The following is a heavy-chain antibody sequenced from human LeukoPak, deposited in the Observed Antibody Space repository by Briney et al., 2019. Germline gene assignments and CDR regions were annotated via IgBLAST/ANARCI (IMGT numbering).Heavy chain of an antibody. CDR1: GYSISSGYY. D-gene: IGHD1-1*01. Sequence: SETLSLTCAVSGYSISSGYYWGWIRQPPGKGLEWIGSIYHSGSTYYNPSLKSRVTISIDTSKNQFSLKLSSVTAADTAVYYCARHARKYSWNPEVGYWGQGTLVTVSS. CDR3: ARHARKYSWNPEVGY. J-gene: IGHJ4*02. CDR2: IYHSGST. V-gene: IGHV4-38-2*01.